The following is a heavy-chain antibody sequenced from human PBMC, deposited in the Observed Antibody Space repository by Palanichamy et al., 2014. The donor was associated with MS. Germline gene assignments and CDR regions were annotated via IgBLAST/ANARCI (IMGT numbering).Heavy chain of an antibody. CDR3: VRDRGADFYYGMDV. V-gene: IGHV1-69*04. J-gene: IGHJ6*02. CDR2: IIPIVGIA. CDR1: GGTFNSHG. Sequence: QVQLVQSGAEVKRPGSSVKVSCKASGGTFNSHGIGWVRQAPGQGLEWMGRIIPIVGIANYAQRFQGRVTITADKSTNTAYMELSSLRSEDAAVYYCVRDRGADFYYGMDVWGQGTTVTVSS.